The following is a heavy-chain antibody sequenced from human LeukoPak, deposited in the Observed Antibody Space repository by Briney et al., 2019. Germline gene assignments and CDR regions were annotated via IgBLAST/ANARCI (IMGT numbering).Heavy chain of an antibody. Sequence: PGGSLRLARAASGVTFSIYWMHWVREAPGRGLVWISPIRGGGSATSYADYVKGRFTISRDNAQNTLYLQMNSLRPEDTAVYYCASGVLAAMVPDYWGRGILVTVSS. CDR1: GVTFSIYW. CDR2: IRGGGSAT. D-gene: IGHD5-18*01. J-gene: IGHJ4*02. V-gene: IGHV3-74*01. CDR3: ASGVLAAMVPDY.